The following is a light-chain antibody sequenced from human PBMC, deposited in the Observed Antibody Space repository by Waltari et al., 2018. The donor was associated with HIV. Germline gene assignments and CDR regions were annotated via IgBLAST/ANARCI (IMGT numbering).Light chain of an antibody. V-gene: IGKV3-20*01. J-gene: IGKJ3*01. CDR1: QSLSSNY. CDR3: QQNGNSLT. CDR2: GAS. Sequence: EIVLTQSPGTLSLSPGERATLSCRYSQSLSSNYLAWYQQKPGQAPRLLIFGASSRATDIPDRFSGSVSRTDFTLTIRRLEPEDFAVYYCQQNGNSLTFGPGTKVNIK.